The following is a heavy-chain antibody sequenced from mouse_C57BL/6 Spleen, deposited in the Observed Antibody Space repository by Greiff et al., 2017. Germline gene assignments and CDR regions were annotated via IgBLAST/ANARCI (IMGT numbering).Heavy chain of an antibody. J-gene: IGHJ1*03. CDR3: ARPGGYYYGSSLNWYFDV. V-gene: IGHV1-72*01. CDR1: GYTFTSYW. Sequence: VKLQQPGAELVKPGASVKLSCKASGYTFTSYWMHWVKQRPGRGLEWIGRIDPNSGGTKYNEKFKSKATLTVDKPSSTAYMQLSSLTSEDSAVYYCARPGGYYYGSSLNWYFDVWGTGTTVTVSS. D-gene: IGHD1-1*01. CDR2: IDPNSGGT.